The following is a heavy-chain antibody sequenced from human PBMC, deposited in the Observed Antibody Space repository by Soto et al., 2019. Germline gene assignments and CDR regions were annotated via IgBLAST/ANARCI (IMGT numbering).Heavy chain of an antibody. V-gene: IGHV3-23*01. Sequence: EVHLLESGGGLVQPGGSLRLPCAASGFTFSTYAMNWVRQAPGKGLEWVSSINAGGTYYADSVKGRFAISRDNSKDTLYLQMNSLRAEDTAVYSCVKGLFLLDYWGQGTLVTVSS. D-gene: IGHD6-19*01. CDR1: GFTFSTYA. CDR2: INAGGT. CDR3: VKGLFLLDY. J-gene: IGHJ4*02.